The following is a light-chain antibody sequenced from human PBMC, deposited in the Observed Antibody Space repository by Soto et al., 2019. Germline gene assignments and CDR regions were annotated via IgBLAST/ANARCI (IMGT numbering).Light chain of an antibody. CDR3: KLFGSSRK. Sequence: EIVLTQSPGTLSLSAVERATRSCRASQSVSSNFLAWYQEKPGQGPRLLIYGAYSRATGIPDRFSGSGSGTDFVLTISRLEPEDFAVYYCKLFGSSRKFGQGTKVDIK. CDR1: QSVSSNF. V-gene: IGKV3-20*01. CDR2: GAY. J-gene: IGKJ1*01.